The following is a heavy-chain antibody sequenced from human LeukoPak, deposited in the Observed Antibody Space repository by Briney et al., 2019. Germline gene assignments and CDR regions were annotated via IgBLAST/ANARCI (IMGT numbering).Heavy chain of an antibody. J-gene: IGHJ4*02. CDR1: GGSSSDYY. CDR2: INHSGST. V-gene: IGHV4-34*01. D-gene: IGHD6-13*01. CDR3: ARATRIAAAGTGFDS. Sequence: PSETLSLTCAVYGGSSSDYYWSWIRQPPGKGLEWIGEINHSGSTNYNPSLKSRVTISVDTSKNQFSLRLSSVTAADTAVYYCARATRIAAAGTGFDSWGQGSLVTVSS.